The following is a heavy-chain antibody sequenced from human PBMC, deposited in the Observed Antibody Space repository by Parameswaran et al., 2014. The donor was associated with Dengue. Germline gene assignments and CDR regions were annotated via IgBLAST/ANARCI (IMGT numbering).Heavy chain of an antibody. CDR3: ASYNSSTPFDY. D-gene: IGHD6-6*01. CDR2: IIPIFGRA. Sequence: PGASVKVSCKASGGTFSSYAISWVRQAPGQGLEWMGAIIPIFGRANNAQKFQGRVTITADESTSTAYMELSSLRSEDTAVYYCASYNSSTPFDYWGQGTLVTVSS. V-gene: IGHV1-69*13. CDR1: GGTFSSYA. J-gene: IGHJ4*02.